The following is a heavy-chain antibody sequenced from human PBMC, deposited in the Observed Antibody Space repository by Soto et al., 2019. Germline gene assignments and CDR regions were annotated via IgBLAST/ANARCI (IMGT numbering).Heavy chain of an antibody. CDR2: INPNSGGT. V-gene: IGHV1-2*04. CDR3: ARAVAGSFFAFDI. CDR1: GYTFTGYY. D-gene: IGHD6-19*01. Sequence: ASVKVSCKASGYTFTGYYMHWVRQAPGQGLEWMGWINPNSGGTNYAQKFQGWVTMTRDTSISTAYMELSRLRPDDTAVYYCARAVAGSFFAFDIWDQGTMVTVSS. J-gene: IGHJ3*02.